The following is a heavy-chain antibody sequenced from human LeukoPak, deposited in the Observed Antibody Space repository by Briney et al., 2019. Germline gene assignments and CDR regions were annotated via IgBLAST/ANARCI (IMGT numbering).Heavy chain of an antibody. CDR1: GFAFSSYS. Sequence: GGSLRLSCAASGFAFSSYSMNWVRQAPGKGLEWVSAISGSGGSTYYADSVKGRFTISRDNSKNTLYLQMNSLRAEDTAVYYCAKIPPRVAAPDYWGQGTLVTVSS. V-gene: IGHV3-23*01. CDR2: ISGSGGST. J-gene: IGHJ4*02. D-gene: IGHD6-13*01. CDR3: AKIPPRVAAPDY.